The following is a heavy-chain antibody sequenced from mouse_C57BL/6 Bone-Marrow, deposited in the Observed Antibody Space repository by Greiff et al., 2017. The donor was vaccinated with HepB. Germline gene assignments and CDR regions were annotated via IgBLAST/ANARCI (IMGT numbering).Heavy chain of an antibody. CDR2: ISSGSSTI. J-gene: IGHJ1*03. V-gene: IGHV5-17*01. CDR1: GFTFSDYG. Sequence: EVMLVESGGGLVKPGGSLKLSCAASGFTFSDYGMHWVRQAPEKGLEWVAYISSGSSTIYYADTVKGRFTISRDNAKNTLFLQMTSLRSEDTAMYYCARLRHYYGSSHWYFDVWGTGTTVTVSS. D-gene: IGHD1-1*01. CDR3: ARLRHYYGSSHWYFDV.